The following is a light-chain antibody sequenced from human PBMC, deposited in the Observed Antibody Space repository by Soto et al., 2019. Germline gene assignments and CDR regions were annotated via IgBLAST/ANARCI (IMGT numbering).Light chain of an antibody. V-gene: IGLV2-8*01. J-gene: IGLJ3*02. Sequence: QSALTQPPSASGSPGQSVTISCTGTSSDVGNYNYVSWYQQHPGKAPKLMIYEVTKRPSGVPDRFSGSKSGNTASRTVSGLQAEDEADYYCSSYAGSKTLFGGGTKLTVL. CDR2: EVT. CDR1: SSDVGNYNY. CDR3: SSYAGSKTL.